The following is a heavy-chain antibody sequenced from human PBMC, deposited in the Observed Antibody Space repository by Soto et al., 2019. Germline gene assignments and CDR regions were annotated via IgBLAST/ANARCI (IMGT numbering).Heavy chain of an antibody. Sequence: GGSLRLSCAASGFSFGSYALSWVRQAPGKGLEWVSTISGSDGKTFYADAVKGRFSISRDTSQNTLYLQMNSLRADDTAIYYCARWSHLDYWGQGTRVTVSS. D-gene: IGHD3-3*01. J-gene: IGHJ4*02. CDR2: ISGSDGKT. CDR3: ARWSHLDY. V-gene: IGHV3-23*01. CDR1: GFSFGSYA.